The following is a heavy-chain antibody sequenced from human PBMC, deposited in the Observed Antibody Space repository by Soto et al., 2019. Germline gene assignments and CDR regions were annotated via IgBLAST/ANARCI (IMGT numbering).Heavy chain of an antibody. J-gene: IGHJ6*02. CDR1: GGSFSGYY. CDR3: ARVNGYDILTGSYYCYGMDV. V-gene: IGHV4-34*01. Sequence: TSETLSLTCAVWGGSFSGYYWSGIRQPPGKGLEGIGEINHSGSTNYNPSLKSRVTISVDTSKNRFSLKLSSVTAADTAVYYCARVNGYDILTGSYYCYGMDVWGQGTTVTVSS. CDR2: INHSGST. D-gene: IGHD3-9*01.